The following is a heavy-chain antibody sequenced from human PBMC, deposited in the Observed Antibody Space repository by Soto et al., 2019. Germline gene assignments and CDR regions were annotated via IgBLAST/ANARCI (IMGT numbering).Heavy chain of an antibody. CDR2: IYWDDDK. D-gene: IGHD2-15*01. J-gene: IGHJ4*02. CDR3: AHRQDRYCSGGSCPLFDY. Sequence: GLDLEWLALIYWDDDKRYRSSLKSRLTITKDTSKNQVVLTMTNMDPVDTATYYCAHRQDRYCSGGSCPLFDYWGQGILVTVSS. V-gene: IGHV2-5*02.